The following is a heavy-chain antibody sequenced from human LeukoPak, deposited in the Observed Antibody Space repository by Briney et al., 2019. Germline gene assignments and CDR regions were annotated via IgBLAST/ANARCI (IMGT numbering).Heavy chain of an antibody. J-gene: IGHJ6*02. CDR3: ARLSSGYLNYYGMDV. V-gene: IGHV5-51*01. D-gene: IGHD3-22*01. CDR1: GYSFTTYW. Sequence: GESLKISCKASGYSFTTYWIGWVRQMPGKGLEWMGIIYPGDSDTRYSPSFQGQVTISADKSISTAYLQWSSLKASDTAMYYCARLSSGYLNYYGMDVWGQGTTVTVSS. CDR2: IYPGDSDT.